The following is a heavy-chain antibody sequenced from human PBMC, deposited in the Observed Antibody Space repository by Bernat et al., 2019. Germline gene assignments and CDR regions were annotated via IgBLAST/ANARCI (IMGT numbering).Heavy chain of an antibody. V-gene: IGHV3-15*07. Sequence: EVQLVESGGGLVKPGGSLRLSCAASGFTFSNAWMNWVRQAPGKGLEWVGRIKSKTDGGTTDYAAPVKGRFTISRDDSKNTLYLQMNSLRAEDTAVYYCARGGLGNGRLGAFYWGQGTLVTVSS. D-gene: IGHD3-16*01. J-gene: IGHJ4*02. CDR2: IKSKTDGGTT. CDR3: ARGGLGNGRLGAFY. CDR1: GFTFSNAW.